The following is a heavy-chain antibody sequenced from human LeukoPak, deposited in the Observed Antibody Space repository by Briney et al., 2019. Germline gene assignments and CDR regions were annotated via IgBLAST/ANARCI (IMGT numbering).Heavy chain of an antibody. Sequence: ASVKVSCKASGYTFTGYYMHWVRQAPGQGLEWMGWINPNSGGTNYAQKFQGRVTMTRDTSISTAYMELSRLRPDDTAVYYCAGEVGPYPQYQKYDFWSGYSPNWFDPWGQGTLVTVSS. CDR1: GYTFTGYY. D-gene: IGHD3-3*01. J-gene: IGHJ5*02. CDR3: AGEVGPYPQYQKYDFWSGYSPNWFDP. V-gene: IGHV1-2*02. CDR2: INPNSGGT.